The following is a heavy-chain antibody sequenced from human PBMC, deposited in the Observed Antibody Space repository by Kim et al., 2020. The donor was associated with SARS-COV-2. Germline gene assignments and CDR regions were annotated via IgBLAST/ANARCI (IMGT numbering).Heavy chain of an antibody. D-gene: IGHD2-2*02. J-gene: IGHJ4*02. CDR3: ARVPNYCSSTSCYTAGYFDY. V-gene: IGHV1-69*04. Sequence: SVKVSCKASGGTFSSYAISWVRQAPGQGLEWMGRIIPILGIANYAQKFQGRVTITADKSTSTAYMELSSLRSEDTAVYYCARVPNYCSSTSCYTAGYFDYWGQGTLVTVSS. CDR2: IIPILGIA. CDR1: GGTFSSYA.